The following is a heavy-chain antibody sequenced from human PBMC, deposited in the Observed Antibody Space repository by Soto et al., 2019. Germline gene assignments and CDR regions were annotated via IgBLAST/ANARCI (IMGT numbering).Heavy chain of an antibody. D-gene: IGHD6-13*01. V-gene: IGHV3-23*01. CDR1: GFTFSSYA. CDR3: AKRAAAGSEAPY. J-gene: IGHJ4*02. CDR2: ISGSGGST. Sequence: SLRLSCAASGFTFSSYAMSWVRRAPGKGLEWVSAISGSGGSTYYADSVKGRFTISRDNSKNTLYLQMNSLRAEDTAVYYCAKRAAAGSEAPYWGQGTLVTVSS.